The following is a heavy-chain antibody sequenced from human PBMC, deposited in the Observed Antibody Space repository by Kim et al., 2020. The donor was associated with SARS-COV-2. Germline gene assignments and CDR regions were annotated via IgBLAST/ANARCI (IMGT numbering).Heavy chain of an antibody. CDR1: GFTFTDAW. CDR2: ISSKRGGGTS. D-gene: IGHD3-22*01. CDR3: AKVRDDRSWALDY. J-gene: IGHJ4*02. Sequence: GGSLRLSCVGSGFTFTDAWMTWVRQVPGKELDWVGYISSKRGGGTSDYAAPVRDRFIISRDDSQHTIFLQMDSLKVEDTAVYSCAKVRDDRSWALDYWSQGTLVTVSS. V-gene: IGHV3-15*05.